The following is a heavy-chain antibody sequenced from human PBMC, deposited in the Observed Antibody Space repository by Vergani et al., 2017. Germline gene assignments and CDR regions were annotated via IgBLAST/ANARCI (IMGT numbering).Heavy chain of an antibody. CDR2: IYYSGST. D-gene: IGHD6-19*01. Sequence: QVQLQQWGAGLLKPPGTLSLTCAVSGGSISSSNWWSWVRQPPGKGLEWIGEIYYSGSTNYNPSLKSRVTISVDTSKNQFSLKLSSVTAADTAVYYCARGRDSSGWYSIYYFDYWGQGTLVTVSS. V-gene: IGHV4-4*03. CDR1: GGSISSSNW. J-gene: IGHJ4*02. CDR3: ARGRDSSGWYSIYYFDY.